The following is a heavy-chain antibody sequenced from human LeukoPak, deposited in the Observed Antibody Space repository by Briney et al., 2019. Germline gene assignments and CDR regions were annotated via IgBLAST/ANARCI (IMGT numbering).Heavy chain of an antibody. CDR1: GYTFNTYG. J-gene: IGHJ6*02. CDR2: ISPYNGKT. D-gene: IGHD5-18*01. V-gene: IGHV1-18*01. CDR3: ARDRGGYSYGPSRPYYYYYGMDV. Sequence: ASVTVSYKASGYTFNTYGITWVRQARGQGLEWMGWISPYNGKTKYAQKVQGRVTMTTDTSTSTVYMELRSLRSDDTAVYYCARDRGGYSYGPSRPYYYYYGMDVWGQGTTVTVSS.